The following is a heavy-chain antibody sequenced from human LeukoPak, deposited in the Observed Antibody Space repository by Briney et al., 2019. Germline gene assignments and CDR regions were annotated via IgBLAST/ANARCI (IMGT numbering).Heavy chain of an antibody. CDR2: ISWNSGSI. J-gene: IGHJ6*03. D-gene: IGHD1-14*01. V-gene: IGHV3-9*01. CDR3: ASFSPPRSGPYYYYYYMDV. Sequence: GGSLRLSCAASGFTFDDYAMHWVRQAPGKGLEWVSGISWNSGSIGYADSVKGRFTISRDNSKNTLYLQMNSLRAEDTAVYYCASFSPPRSGPYYYYYYMDVWGKGTTVTISS. CDR1: GFTFDDYA.